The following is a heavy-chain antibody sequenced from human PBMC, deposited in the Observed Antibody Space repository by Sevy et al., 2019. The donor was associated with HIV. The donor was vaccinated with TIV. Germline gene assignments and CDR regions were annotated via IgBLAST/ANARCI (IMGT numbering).Heavy chain of an antibody. CDR2: IRGDGTTT. CDR3: ARYAYDSNFDY. D-gene: IGHD3-16*01. Sequence: GGSLRLSCAASGFTFCNYWMHWVRQVPGKGPTWVSNIRGDGTTTVYADSVKGRFTISRDNAKNTLYLQMNNLRAEDTATYYCARYAYDSNFDYWGQGTLVTVSS. CDR1: GFTFCNYW. J-gene: IGHJ4*02. V-gene: IGHV3-74*01.